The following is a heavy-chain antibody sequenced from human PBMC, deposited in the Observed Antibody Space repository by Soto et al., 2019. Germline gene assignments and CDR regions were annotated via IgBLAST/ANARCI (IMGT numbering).Heavy chain of an antibody. CDR3: ARSTAYYDFWSGPPPYGMDV. V-gene: IGHV4-39*01. CDR1: GGSISSSSYY. Sequence: QLQLQESGPGLVKPSETLSLTCTVSGGSISSSSYYWGWIRQPPGKGLEWIGSIYYSGSTYYNPSLKSRVTISVDTSKNQFSLKLSSVTAADTAVYYCARSTAYYDFWSGPPPYGMDVWGQGTTVTVSS. D-gene: IGHD3-3*01. CDR2: IYYSGST. J-gene: IGHJ6*02.